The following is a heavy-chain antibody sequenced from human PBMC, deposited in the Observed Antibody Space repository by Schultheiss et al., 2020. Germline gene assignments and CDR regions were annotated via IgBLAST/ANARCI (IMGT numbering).Heavy chain of an antibody. Sequence: SQTLSLTCTVPGGSTSNYYWTWIRQPAGKGLEWIVQIYSSGSTNYNSSLESRITVSIDTSKNQFSLKLTSVTAADTAVYYCASRSPNTGWSFDNWGQGTLVTVSS. V-gene: IGHV4-4*07. CDR1: GGSTSNYY. CDR2: IYSSGST. CDR3: ASRSPNTGWSFDN. D-gene: IGHD6-19*01. J-gene: IGHJ4*02.